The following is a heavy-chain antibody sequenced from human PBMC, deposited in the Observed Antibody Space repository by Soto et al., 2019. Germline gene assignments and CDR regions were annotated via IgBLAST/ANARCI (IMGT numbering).Heavy chain of an antibody. CDR3: ARALGYCSSTSCYNYYYYGMDV. Sequence: SVKVSCKASGGTFSSYTISWVRQAPGQGLEWMGRIIPILGIANYAQKFQGRVTITTDKSTSTAYMELSSLRSEDTAVYYCARALGYCSSTSCYNYYYYGMDVWG. CDR2: IIPILGIA. CDR1: GGTFSSYT. V-gene: IGHV1-69*02. D-gene: IGHD2-2*02. J-gene: IGHJ6*02.